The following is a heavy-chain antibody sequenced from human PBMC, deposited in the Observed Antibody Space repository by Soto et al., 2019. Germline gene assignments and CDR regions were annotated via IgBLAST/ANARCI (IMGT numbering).Heavy chain of an antibody. CDR1: RGTFSSNS. V-gene: IGHV1-69*01. CDR3: ATTSNCHDFRFDF. Sequence: QVQLVQSGAEVRKPGSSVKVSCKASRGTFSSNSFSWVRQAPGQGFEYMGGIIPTFGAANYAQRFKDRVMFTADDSTTTVYMELSSLIPEHPDVYYSATTSNCHDFRFDFWGQGTLVTVSS. J-gene: IGHJ4*02. CDR2: IIPTFGAA. D-gene: IGHD3-3*01.